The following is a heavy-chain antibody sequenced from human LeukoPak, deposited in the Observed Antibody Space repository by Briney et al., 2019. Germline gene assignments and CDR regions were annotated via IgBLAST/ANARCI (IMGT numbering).Heavy chain of an antibody. Sequence: GRSLRLSCAASGFTCDDYAMHWVRQAPGKGLEWVSGISWNSGSIGYADSVKGRFTISRDNAKNSLYLQMNSLRAEDTALYYCAKGYLTITMIKGDYFDYWGQGTLVTVSS. V-gene: IGHV3-9*01. CDR3: AKGYLTITMIKGDYFDY. D-gene: IGHD3-22*01. CDR2: ISWNSGSI. CDR1: GFTCDDYA. J-gene: IGHJ4*02.